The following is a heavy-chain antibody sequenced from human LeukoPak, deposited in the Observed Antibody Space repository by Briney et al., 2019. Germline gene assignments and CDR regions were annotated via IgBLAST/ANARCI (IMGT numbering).Heavy chain of an antibody. V-gene: IGHV1-46*01. J-gene: IGHJ4*02. Sequence: GASVKVSCKASGYTFTGYYMHWVRQAPGLGREWMGIINPSGGSTSYAQKFQGRVTMTRDTSTSTVYMELSSLRSEDTAVYYCARGRPAAGPYSDYWGQGTLVTVSS. CDR1: GYTFTGYY. D-gene: IGHD6-13*01. CDR2: INPSGGST. CDR3: ARGRPAAGPYSDY.